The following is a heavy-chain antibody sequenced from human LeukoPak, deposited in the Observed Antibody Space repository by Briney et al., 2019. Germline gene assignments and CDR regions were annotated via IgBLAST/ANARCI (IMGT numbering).Heavy chain of an antibody. CDR1: GFTFSSYS. CDR2: ISSSSSYI. D-gene: IGHD3-16*02. J-gene: IGHJ3*02. Sequence: GGSLRLSCAASGFTFSSYSMNWVRQAPGKGLEWVSSISSSSSYIYYADSVKGRFTISRDNAKNSLYLQMNSLRAEDTAVYYCARDYPGSPSSDASDIWGQGTMVTVSS. V-gene: IGHV3-21*01. CDR3: ARDYPGSPSSDASDI.